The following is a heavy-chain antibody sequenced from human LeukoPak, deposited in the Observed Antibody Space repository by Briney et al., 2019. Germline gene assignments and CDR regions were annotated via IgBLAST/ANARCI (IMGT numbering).Heavy chain of an antibody. CDR3: VKGGITMVRGVIAAFDY. Sequence: PGGSLRLPCSASGFTFSSYAMHWVRQAPGKGLEYVSAISSNGGSTYYADSVKGRFTISRDNSKNTLYLQMSSLRAEDTAVYYCVKGGITMVRGVIAAFDYWGQGTLVTVSS. J-gene: IGHJ4*02. CDR1: GFTFSSYA. CDR2: ISSNGGST. V-gene: IGHV3-64D*06. D-gene: IGHD3-10*01.